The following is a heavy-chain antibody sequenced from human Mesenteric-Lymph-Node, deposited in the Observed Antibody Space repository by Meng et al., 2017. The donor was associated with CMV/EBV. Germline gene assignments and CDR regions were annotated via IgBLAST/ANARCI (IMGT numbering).Heavy chain of an antibody. CDR2: IYPGDSDT. CDR3: ARRRSIAAAGTISYFDY. J-gene: IGHJ4*02. Sequence: KVSCKGSGYSFTSYWIGWGRQMPGKGLEWMGIIYPGDSDTRYSPSFQGQVTISADKSISTAYLQWSSLKASDTAMYYCARRRSIAAAGTISYFDYWGQGTLVTVSS. V-gene: IGHV5-51*01. CDR1: GYSFTSYW. D-gene: IGHD6-13*01.